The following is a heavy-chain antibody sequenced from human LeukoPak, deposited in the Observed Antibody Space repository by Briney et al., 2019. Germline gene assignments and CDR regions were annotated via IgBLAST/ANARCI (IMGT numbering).Heavy chain of an antibody. Sequence: GGSLRLSCVASGFTFTDFWMSWVRHSPTRGLEWVANIRQDGRGTNYVDSVMGRFTISRDNGKNSVFLQMSGVRAEDTAVYYCARSRSYGGFDYWGQGTLVTVSS. CDR2: IRQDGRGT. CDR1: GFTFTDFW. CDR3: ARSRSYGGFDY. D-gene: IGHD1-26*01. V-gene: IGHV3-7*01. J-gene: IGHJ4*02.